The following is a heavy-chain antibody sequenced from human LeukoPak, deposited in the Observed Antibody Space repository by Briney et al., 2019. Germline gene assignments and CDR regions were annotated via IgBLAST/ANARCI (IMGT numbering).Heavy chain of an antibody. CDR1: GFRFSSYW. J-gene: IGHJ6*02. D-gene: IGHD6-13*01. CDR2: IEQDGSEK. CDR3: AIASAATHFAIDV. Sequence: GGSLRLSCEVSGFRFSSYWMTWVRQAPGKGLEWVANIEQDGSEKYYVDSVKGRFTISRDNAKNSLSLQMNSLRAEDTAVYYCAIASAATHFAIDVWGQGTTVTVSS. V-gene: IGHV3-7*05.